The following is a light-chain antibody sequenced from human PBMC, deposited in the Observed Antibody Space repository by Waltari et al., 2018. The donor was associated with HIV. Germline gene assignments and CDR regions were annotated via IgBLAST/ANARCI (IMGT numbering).Light chain of an antibody. CDR3: QQYNNWPPST. V-gene: IGKV3-15*01. CDR2: GAS. Sequence: ATLSVSPGERATLSCRASQSVSTDLAWYQQKPGQAPRLLIHGASTRATGIPARFSGSGSGTEFTLTISSLQSEDFAVYYCQQYNNWPPSTFGQGTRLEIK. J-gene: IGKJ5*01. CDR1: QSVSTD.